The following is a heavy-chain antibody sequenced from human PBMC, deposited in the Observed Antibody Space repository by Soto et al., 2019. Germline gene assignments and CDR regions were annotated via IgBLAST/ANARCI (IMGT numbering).Heavy chain of an antibody. CDR3: ARDATIYGDGLDY. J-gene: IGHJ4*02. Sequence: GGSLRLSCAASGFTFRNSAMSWVRQAPGKGLEWVSSISGGAGSTYYADSVKGRFTISRDNSKNTLYLQMNSLRAEDTAVYYCARDATIYGDGLDYWGQGTLVTVSS. CDR1: GFTFRNSA. D-gene: IGHD4-17*01. CDR2: ISGGAGST. V-gene: IGHV3-23*01.